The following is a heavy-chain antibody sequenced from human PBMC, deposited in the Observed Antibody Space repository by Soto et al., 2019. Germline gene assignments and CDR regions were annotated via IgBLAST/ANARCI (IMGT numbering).Heavy chain of an antibody. Sequence: QPGGSLRLSCTASGFTFGDYAMSWVRQAPGKGLEWVGFIRSKAYGGTTEYAASVKGRFTISRDDSKSIAYLQMNSLKTEDTAVYYCTREEDIVVVPAAYNYYYGMDVWGQGTTVTVSS. CDR2: IRSKAYGGTT. CDR1: GFTFGDYA. J-gene: IGHJ6*02. V-gene: IGHV3-49*04. CDR3: TREEDIVVVPAAYNYYYGMDV. D-gene: IGHD2-2*01.